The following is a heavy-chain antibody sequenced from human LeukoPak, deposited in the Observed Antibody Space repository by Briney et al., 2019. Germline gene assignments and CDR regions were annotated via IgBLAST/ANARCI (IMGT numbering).Heavy chain of an antibody. D-gene: IGHD3-22*01. V-gene: IGHV3-53*01. CDR3: AVNYYDSSGYYY. J-gene: IGHJ4*02. Sequence: GGSLRLSCAASGFTFSSYSMNWVRQAPGKGLEWVSVIYSGGSTYYADSVKGRFTISRDNSKNTLYLQMNSLRAEDTAVYYCAVNYYDSSGYYYWGQGTLVTVSS. CDR2: IYSGGST. CDR1: GFTFSSYS.